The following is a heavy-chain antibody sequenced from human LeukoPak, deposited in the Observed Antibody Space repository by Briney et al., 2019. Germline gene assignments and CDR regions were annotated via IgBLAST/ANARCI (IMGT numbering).Heavy chain of an antibody. V-gene: IGHV3-7*01. CDR2: IRDDGSEQ. CDR3: ARVAVIYYYYMEV. D-gene: IGHD2/OR15-2a*01. Sequence: GTSLRLSCAASGFSFSNYAMHWVRQAPGKGLEWVANIRDDGSEQYYVDSAKGRFTISRDNAKHLLFLQMNSLRAEDTAVYYCARVAVIYYYYMEVWGKGTTVTVSS. J-gene: IGHJ6*03. CDR1: GFSFSNYA.